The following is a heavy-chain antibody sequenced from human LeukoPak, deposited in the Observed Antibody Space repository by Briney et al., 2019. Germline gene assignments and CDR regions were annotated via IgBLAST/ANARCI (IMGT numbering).Heavy chain of an antibody. CDR1: GFIFSRFE. CDR3: ARDWMRGMDV. J-gene: IGHJ6*02. V-gene: IGHV3-48*03. Sequence: AGGSLRLSCAASGFIFSRFEMTWVRQAPGKGLEWVSYIGSSATTIFYADSVKGRFTISRDNAKNSLYLQMNSLRDEDTAVYYCARDWMRGMDVWGQGTTVTVSS. CDR2: IGSSATTI. D-gene: IGHD1-1*01.